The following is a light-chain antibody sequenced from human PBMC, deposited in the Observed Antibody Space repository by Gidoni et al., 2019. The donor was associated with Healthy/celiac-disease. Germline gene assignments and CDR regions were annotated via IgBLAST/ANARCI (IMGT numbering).Light chain of an antibody. CDR1: QSVSSSY. CDR3: QQYGSSPWT. Sequence: EIVLTQSPGTLSLSPGERATLSCRASQSVSSSYLAWYPQKPGQAPRLLIYGASSRATGIPDRFSGSGSGTDFTLTISRLEPEDFAVDYGQQYGSSPWTFGQGTKVEIK. CDR2: GAS. J-gene: IGKJ1*01. V-gene: IGKV3-20*01.